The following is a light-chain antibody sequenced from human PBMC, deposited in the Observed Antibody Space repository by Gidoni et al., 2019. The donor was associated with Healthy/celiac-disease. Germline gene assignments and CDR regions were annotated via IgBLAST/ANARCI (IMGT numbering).Light chain of an antibody. CDR2: GAS. Sequence: EIVLTQSPGTLSLSPGERATLSCRASQSVSSSYLAWYQPKPDQAPRLLSYGASSRATGIPDRFSGSGSGTDFTLTISRLEPEDFAVYYCQQYGSSPLTFGGGTKVEIK. CDR3: QQYGSSPLT. J-gene: IGKJ4*01. CDR1: QSVSSSY. V-gene: IGKV3-20*01.